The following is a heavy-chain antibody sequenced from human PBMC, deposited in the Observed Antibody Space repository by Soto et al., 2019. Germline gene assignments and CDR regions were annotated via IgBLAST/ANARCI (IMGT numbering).Heavy chain of an antibody. CDR2: IIPIFATV. V-gene: IGHV1-69*01. J-gene: IGHJ4*02. CDR1: GGSFSSNP. Sequence: QVQLVQSGSEVKKPGSSVKVSCKASGGSFSSNPISWVRQAPGQGLEWMAGIIPIFATVHYAQKFKGRVTITADESTSTAHMELTSLRAEDTAVYYCARGGRGYSSAPRYYFDYWGQGTQVTVS. CDR3: ARGGRGYSSAPRYYFDY. D-gene: IGHD5-18*01.